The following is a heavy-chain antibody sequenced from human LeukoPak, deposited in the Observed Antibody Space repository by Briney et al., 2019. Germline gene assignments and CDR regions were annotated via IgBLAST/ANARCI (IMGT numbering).Heavy chain of an antibody. V-gene: IGHV4-39*07. CDR1: GGSISSSNFY. Sequence: SETLSLTCTVSGGSISSSNFYWGWIRQPPGKGLEWIGSIYYSGSTYYNPSLKSRVTISVDTSKNQFSLKLSSVTAADTAVYYCARVGMAPNKGAFDIWGQGTMVTVSS. CDR3: ARVGMAPNKGAFDI. J-gene: IGHJ3*02. CDR2: IYYSGST. D-gene: IGHD5-24*01.